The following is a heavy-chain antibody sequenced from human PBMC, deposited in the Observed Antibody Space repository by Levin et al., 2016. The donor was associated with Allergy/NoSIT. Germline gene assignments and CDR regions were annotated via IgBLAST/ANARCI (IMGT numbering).Heavy chain of an antibody. J-gene: IGHJ6*02. D-gene: IGHD4-17*01. CDR2: VYYSGNT. CDR1: GGSISSSSYY. V-gene: IGHV4-31*03. Sequence: LSLTCSVSGGSISSSSYYWGWIRQHPGKGLEWIGYVYYSGNTYYNPSLKSRLTISVDTSKNQFSLRLSSVTAADTAVYYCARDSRSVQYGLDVWGQGTTVTVSS. CDR3: ARDSRSVQYGLDV.